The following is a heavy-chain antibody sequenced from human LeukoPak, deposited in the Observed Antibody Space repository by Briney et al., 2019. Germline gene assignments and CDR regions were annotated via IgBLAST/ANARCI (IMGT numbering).Heavy chain of an antibody. CDR3: ARDRSYDSSGYYYYYGMDV. CDR2: IYYSGST. Sequence: SETLSLTCTVSGGSLSSYYWSWIRQPPGKGLEWIGYIYYSGSTNYNPSLKSRVTISVDTSKNQFSLKLSSVTAADTAVYYCARDRSYDSSGYYYYYGMDVWGQGTTVTVSS. J-gene: IGHJ6*02. D-gene: IGHD3-22*01. CDR1: GGSLSSYY. V-gene: IGHV4-59*01.